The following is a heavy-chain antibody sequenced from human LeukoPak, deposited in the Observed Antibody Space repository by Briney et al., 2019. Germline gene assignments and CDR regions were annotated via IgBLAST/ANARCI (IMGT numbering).Heavy chain of an antibody. CDR2: ISYDGSNK. J-gene: IGHJ3*02. CDR1: GFTFTSYA. CDR3: AREREDAFDI. Sequence: GGSLRLSCVASGFTFTSYAIHWVRQAPGKGLEWVAVISYDGSNKYYADSVKGRFTISRDNYQNTLYLQMNSLRAEDTAVYYCAREREDAFDIWGQGTMVTVSS. V-gene: IGHV3-30*04.